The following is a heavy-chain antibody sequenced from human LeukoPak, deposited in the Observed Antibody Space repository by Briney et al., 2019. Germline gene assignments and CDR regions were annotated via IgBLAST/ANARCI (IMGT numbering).Heavy chain of an antibody. CDR1: GYSFTDYY. D-gene: IGHD3-22*01. Sequence: GASVTVSCKASGYSFTDYYIHWVRQAPGQGLEWMGWINPNSGGTNNAQKIMGRVTMTIDASVSTAYMESSSLRSDHTAVYYCARDAQRYSSVSFLLDSGDFFDHWGQGALVTISS. V-gene: IGHV1-2*02. CDR3: ARDAQRYSSVSFLLDSGDFFDH. CDR2: INPNSGGT. J-gene: IGHJ4*02.